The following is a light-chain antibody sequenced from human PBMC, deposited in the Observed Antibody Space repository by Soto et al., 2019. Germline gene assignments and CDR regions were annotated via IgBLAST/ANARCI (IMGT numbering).Light chain of an antibody. CDR1: QSISSW. CDR2: DAS. CDR3: QQYNSYSRT. Sequence: DIQMTQSPSTLSASVGDRVTNTCRASQSISSWLAWYQQKPGKAPKLLIYDASSLESGVPSRFSGSGSGTEFTLTISSLQPDDFATYYCQQYNSYSRTFGQGTQVDIK. J-gene: IGKJ1*01. V-gene: IGKV1-5*01.